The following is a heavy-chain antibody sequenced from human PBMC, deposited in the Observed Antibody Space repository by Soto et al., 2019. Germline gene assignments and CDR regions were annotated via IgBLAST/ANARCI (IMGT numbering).Heavy chain of an antibody. J-gene: IGHJ4*02. CDR3: ARHGHSHFYDY. CDR1: GGSIIIIGYY. Sequence: PSETLSLTCTVSGGSIIIIGYYWGWVRQPPGKGLEWIGSIYYNGSTWYNAPLKSRVTISVDTSSNKFSLKLTSVTAADTAFYYCARHGHSHFYDYWGRGNVVTVSS. CDR2: IYYNGST. V-gene: IGHV4-39*01. D-gene: IGHD2-21*01.